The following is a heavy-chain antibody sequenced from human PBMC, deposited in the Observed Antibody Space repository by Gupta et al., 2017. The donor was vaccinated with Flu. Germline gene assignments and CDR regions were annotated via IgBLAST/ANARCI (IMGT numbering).Heavy chain of an antibody. D-gene: IGHD3-9*01. V-gene: IGHV4-59*08. CDR1: GGSISSYY. CDR3: ARHAVAVLTGYYEGYYFDY. CDR2: IYYSGST. J-gene: IGHJ4*02. Sequence: QVQLQESGPGLVKPSETLSLTCTVSGGSISSYYWRWIRQPPGKGLEWIGYIYYSGSTNYNPSLKSRVTISVDTAKNQFSLKLSSATAADTAVYYCARHAVAVLTGYYEGYYFDYWGQGTLVTASS.